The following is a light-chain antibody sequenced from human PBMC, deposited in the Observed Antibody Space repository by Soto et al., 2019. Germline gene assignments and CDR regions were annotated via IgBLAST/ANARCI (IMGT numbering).Light chain of an antibody. CDR3: GTWDSSLSAGV. J-gene: IGLJ1*01. Sequence: QSVLTQPPSVSAAPGQKVTISCSGSSSNIGNNYVSWYQQFPGTAPKLLIYDNNKRPSGIPDRFSGSKSGTSATLGITGLQTGDEAEYYCGTWDSSLSAGVFGTGTKLTVL. CDR2: DNN. CDR1: SSNIGNNY. V-gene: IGLV1-51*01.